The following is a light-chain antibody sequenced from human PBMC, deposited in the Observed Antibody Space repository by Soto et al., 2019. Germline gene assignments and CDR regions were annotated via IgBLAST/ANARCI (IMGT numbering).Light chain of an antibody. CDR2: GAS. J-gene: IGKJ2*01. CDR1: QSISSY. Sequence: DIQMTQSPSSLSASVGDRVTITCRASQSISSYLNWYQQKPGKAPKLLIYGASSLQSGVPSRFSGSGSGTYFTLTINSLPPEDFATYYCQQSYTTPSTFGQGTRLEIK. V-gene: IGKV1-39*01. CDR3: QQSYTTPST.